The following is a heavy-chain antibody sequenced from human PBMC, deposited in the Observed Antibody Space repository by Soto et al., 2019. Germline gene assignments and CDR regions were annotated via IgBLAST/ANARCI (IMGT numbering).Heavy chain of an antibody. CDR2: IYYSGST. V-gene: IGHV4-59*12. CDR3: AREYGRYYNGMDV. D-gene: IGHD3-10*01. Sequence: SETLSLTGTVSGGSISSYYWSWIRQPPGKGLEWIGNIYYSGSTNYNPSLKSRVTISVDTSKNQFSLKLSSVTAADTAVYYCAREYGRYYNGMDVWGQGTTVTVSS. CDR1: GGSISSYY. J-gene: IGHJ6*02.